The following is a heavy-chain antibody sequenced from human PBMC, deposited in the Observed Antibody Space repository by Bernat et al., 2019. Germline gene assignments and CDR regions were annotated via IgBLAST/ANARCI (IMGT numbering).Heavy chain of an antibody. V-gene: IGHV3-23*04. J-gene: IGHJ5*02. D-gene: IGHD6-13*01. CDR1: GFTVSSNY. CDR2: ISGSGGST. Sequence: EVQLVESGGGLVQPGGSLRLSCAASGFTVSSNYMSWVRQAPGKGLEWVSAISGSGGSTYYADSVKGRFTISRDNSKNTLYLQMNSLRAEDTAVYYCAKASSSWEYNWFDPWGQGTLVTVSS. CDR3: AKASSSWEYNWFDP.